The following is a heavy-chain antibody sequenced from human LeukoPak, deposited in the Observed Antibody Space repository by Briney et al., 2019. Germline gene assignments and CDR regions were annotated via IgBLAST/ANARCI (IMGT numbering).Heavy chain of an antibody. Sequence: PGGSLRLSCAASGFTFSSYAMHWVRQAPGKGLEWVAVISYDGSNKYYADSVKGRFTISRDNSKNTLYLQMNSLRAEDTAVYYCARVRAAYLNGLPPDYWGQGTLVTVSS. D-gene: IGHD5-12*01. J-gene: IGHJ4*02. CDR2: ISYDGSNK. CDR3: ARVRAAYLNGLPPDY. V-gene: IGHV3-30*04. CDR1: GFTFSSYA.